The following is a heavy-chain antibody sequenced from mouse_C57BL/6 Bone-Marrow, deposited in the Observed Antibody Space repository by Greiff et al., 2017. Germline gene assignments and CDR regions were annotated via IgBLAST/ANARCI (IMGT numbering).Heavy chain of an antibody. Sequence: EVKLMESGGDLVKPGGSLKLSCAASGFTFSSYGMSWVRQTPDKRLEWVATISSGGSYTYYPDSVKGRFTISRDNAKNTLYLQMSSLKSEDTAMYYCARRGLRRLFDYWGQGTTLTVSS. CDR3: ARRGLRRLFDY. D-gene: IGHD2-2*01. CDR1: GFTFSSYG. J-gene: IGHJ2*01. V-gene: IGHV5-6*02. CDR2: ISSGGSYT.